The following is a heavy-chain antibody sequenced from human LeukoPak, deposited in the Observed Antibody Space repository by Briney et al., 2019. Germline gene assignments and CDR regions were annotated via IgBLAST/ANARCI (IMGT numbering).Heavy chain of an antibody. CDR2: IYYSGST. J-gene: IGHJ4*02. CDR1: GGSISSYY. Sequence: PSETLSLTCTVSGGSISSYYWSWIRQPPGKGLEWIGYIYYSGSTNYNPSLKSRVTISVDTSKNQFSLKLSSVTAADTAVYYCAKDPFTMIVVVPYFDYWGQGTLVTVSS. CDR3: AKDPFTMIVVVPYFDY. V-gene: IGHV4-59*01. D-gene: IGHD3-22*01.